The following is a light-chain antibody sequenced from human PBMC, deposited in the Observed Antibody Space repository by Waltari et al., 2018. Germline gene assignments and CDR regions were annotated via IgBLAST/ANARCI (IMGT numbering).Light chain of an antibody. CDR2: VNSDGGH. J-gene: IGLJ3*02. CDR3: QTGGHGTWV. Sequence: QLVVTQSPSASAPLGASVKLTCTLSSRHSSNIVAWLQQRPEKGRRYLMKVNSDGGHIKGDDIPDRFSGSSSGAERYLTISSLQPDDEADYYCQTGGHGTWVFGGGTTLTVL. V-gene: IGLV4-69*01. CDR1: SRHSSNI.